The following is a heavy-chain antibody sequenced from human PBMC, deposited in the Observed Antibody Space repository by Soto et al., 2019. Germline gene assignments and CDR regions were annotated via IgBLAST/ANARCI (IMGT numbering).Heavy chain of an antibody. V-gene: IGHV1-18*01. D-gene: IGHD1-7*01. CDR3: ARRNWNSVSYSQYYGMDV. Sequence: QVQLVQSGAEVKKPGASVKVSCKASGYTFTSYGISWVRQAPGQGLEWMGWISVYNGNTKYAQKLQGRGTMTTDTSTSTAYMELRSLRSDDTAVYYCARRNWNSVSYSQYYGMDVWGQGTTVTVSS. J-gene: IGHJ6*02. CDR2: ISVYNGNT. CDR1: GYTFTSYG.